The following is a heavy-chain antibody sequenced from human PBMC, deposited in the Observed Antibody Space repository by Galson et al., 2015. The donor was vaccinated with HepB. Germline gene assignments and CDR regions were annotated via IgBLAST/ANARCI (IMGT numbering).Heavy chain of an antibody. CDR2: ISYSGTT. D-gene: IGHD5-18*01. V-gene: IGHV4-59*02. CDR3: ARDAARGFTYGYFDN. J-gene: IGHJ4*02. CDR1: GDSVNKYY. Sequence: ETLSLTCFVSGDSVNKYYWSWIRQPPGKGLEWIGEISYSGTTNYNPSLKSRATISSDMSKNQFSLKLSSVTAADTAIYYCARDAARGFTYGYFDNWGQGTLVTVSS.